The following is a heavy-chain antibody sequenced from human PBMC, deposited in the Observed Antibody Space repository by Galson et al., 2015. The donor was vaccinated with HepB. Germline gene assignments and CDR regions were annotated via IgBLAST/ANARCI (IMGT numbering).Heavy chain of an antibody. J-gene: IGHJ6*03. CDR3: AREGVSGFRNYYHYMDV. V-gene: IGHV3-30-3*01. D-gene: IGHD6-6*01. CDR2: ISHDGSNI. Sequence: LRLSCAASGFTFSTYAMHWVRQAPGKGLEWAAVISHDGSNIYYADSVKGRFTISRDNPKNTLYLQMNSLRTEDTAVYYCAREGVSGFRNYYHYMDVWGKGTTVTVSS. CDR1: GFTFSTYA.